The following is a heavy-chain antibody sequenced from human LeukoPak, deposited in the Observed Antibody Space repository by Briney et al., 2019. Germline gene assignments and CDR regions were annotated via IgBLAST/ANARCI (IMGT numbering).Heavy chain of an antibody. D-gene: IGHD2-21*01. Sequence: SQTLSLTCAISGDGVSSNTVAWNWIRQSPSRGLEWLGRTYYKSKWNYNYAISVKSRITISPDTSKNQFSLQLNSVTPEDTAVYYCARGDIPLDYWGQGTLVTVSS. CDR3: ARGDIPLDY. V-gene: IGHV6-1*01. CDR2: TYYKSKWNY. J-gene: IGHJ4*02. CDR1: GDGVSSNTVA.